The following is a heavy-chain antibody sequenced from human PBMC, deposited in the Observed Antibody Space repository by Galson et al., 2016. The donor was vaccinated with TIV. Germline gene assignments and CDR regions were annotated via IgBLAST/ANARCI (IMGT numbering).Heavy chain of an antibody. J-gene: IGHJ4*02. Sequence: SLRLSCAASGFTLSSYWMIWVHLAPGRGLEWVANIHRDGSEEYYMDSVKGRFTISRDNTRNSLYLQMNSLRDEDSAVYYCARGGSIVAVVPATWGQGTLVTVSS. CDR3: ARGGSIVAVVPAT. D-gene: IGHD2-15*01. V-gene: IGHV3-7*01. CDR1: GFTLSSYW. CDR2: IHRDGSEE.